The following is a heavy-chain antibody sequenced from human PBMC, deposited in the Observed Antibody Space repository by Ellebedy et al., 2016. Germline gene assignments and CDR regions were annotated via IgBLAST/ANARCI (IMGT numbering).Heavy chain of an antibody. J-gene: IGHJ4*02. D-gene: IGHD3-10*01. CDR2: ISSDGSDT. CDR3: ARDQSRGFDY. Sequence: GGSLRLSXAASGLTFSSQWMHWVRQAPGKGLEWVSRISSDGSDTKYSDSVKGRFTISRDDARNTLYLQMNTLRAEDTAVYYCARDQSRGFDYWGQGTLVTVSS. V-gene: IGHV3-74*03. CDR1: GLTFSSQW.